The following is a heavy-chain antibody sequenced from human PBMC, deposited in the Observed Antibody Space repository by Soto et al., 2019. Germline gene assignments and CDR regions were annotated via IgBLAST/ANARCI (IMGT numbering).Heavy chain of an antibody. Sequence: GGSLRVSGAASGFSRSDHDRRWIRQAPGKGLEWIGYSSNSGSFKNYVDSVKGRFTISRDNAKNSLYLQMNSLRAEDTALYYCARDIPDHWGQGTLVTVSS. D-gene: IGHD2-21*01. J-gene: IGHJ4*02. CDR2: SSNSGSFK. V-gene: IGHV3-11*05. CDR1: GFSRSDHD. CDR3: ARDIPDH.